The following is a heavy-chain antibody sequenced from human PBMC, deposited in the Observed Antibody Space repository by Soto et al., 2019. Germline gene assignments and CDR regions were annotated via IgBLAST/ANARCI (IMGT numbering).Heavy chain of an antibody. Sequence: QVQLVQSGAEVKKPGASVKVSCKASGYTFTSYGISWVRQAPGQGLEWMGWISAYNGNTKYAQKFQGRVTLTTDTPTSTVYMEVRSLTSDDTAVYYCARDAAAGLNDYWGQGTLVTVSS. CDR2: ISAYNGNT. D-gene: IGHD6-13*01. CDR1: GYTFTSYG. V-gene: IGHV1-18*01. CDR3: ARDAAAGLNDY. J-gene: IGHJ4*02.